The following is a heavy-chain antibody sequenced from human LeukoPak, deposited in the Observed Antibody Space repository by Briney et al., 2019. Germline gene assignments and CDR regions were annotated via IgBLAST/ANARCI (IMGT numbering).Heavy chain of an antibody. Sequence: GPSVKLSCKASVYTFTINYMHWARQAPGQGLELMGCTNTKSGGTNYAQKFQGSVTMNRDKYISTAYMELSRVRSDDMALYYRARDFSSVGELLRDCWGQGTLVTVSS. CDR1: VYTFTINY. D-gene: IGHD3-10*01. V-gene: IGHV1-2*02. J-gene: IGHJ4*02. CDR2: TNTKSGGT. CDR3: ARDFSSVGELLRDC.